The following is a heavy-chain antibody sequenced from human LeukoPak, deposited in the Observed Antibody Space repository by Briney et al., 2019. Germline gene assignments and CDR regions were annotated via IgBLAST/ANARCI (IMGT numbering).Heavy chain of an antibody. CDR1: GGSISSSSYY. V-gene: IGHV4-39*02. CDR2: IYYSGST. CDR3: AREGGNGDYDAFDI. Sequence: KPSETLSLTCTVSGGSISSSSYYWGWIRQPPGKGLEWIGSIYYSGSTYYNPSLKSRVTISVDTSKNQFSLKLSSVTAADTAVYYCAREGGNGDYDAFDIWGQGTMVTVSS. J-gene: IGHJ3*02. D-gene: IGHD4-17*01.